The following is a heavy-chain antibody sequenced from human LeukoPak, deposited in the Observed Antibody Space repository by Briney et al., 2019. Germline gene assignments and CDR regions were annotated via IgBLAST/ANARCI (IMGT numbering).Heavy chain of an antibody. CDR3: GRAEHDWGSDY. Sequence: SQPLSLTCAISGDSFSGNRATWNWLRQSPSRGLEWLGRIYYRSKWYSDYAVSVKGRITINPDTSKNQFSLLLNSVTPEDTAVYFCGRAEHDWGSDYWGQGTLVTVSS. CDR1: GDSFSGNRAT. CDR2: IYYRSKWYS. V-gene: IGHV6-1*01. J-gene: IGHJ4*02. D-gene: IGHD3-9*01.